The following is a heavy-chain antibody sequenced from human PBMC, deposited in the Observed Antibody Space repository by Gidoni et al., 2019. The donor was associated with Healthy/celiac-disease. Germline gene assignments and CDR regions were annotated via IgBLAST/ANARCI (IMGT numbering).Heavy chain of an antibody. CDR2: IFWDDDK. CDR1: GFSLSTSGVG. J-gene: IGHJ5*02. Sequence: QITLKESGPTLVKPNQTLTLTCTFSGFSLSTSGVGVGWIRQPPGKALEWLALIFWDDDKRYSPSLKSRLTISKDTSKNQVVITMTNMDPVDTATYYCAISSGWDEWFDPWGQGTLVTVSS. D-gene: IGHD6-19*01. CDR3: AISSGWDEWFDP. V-gene: IGHV2-5*02.